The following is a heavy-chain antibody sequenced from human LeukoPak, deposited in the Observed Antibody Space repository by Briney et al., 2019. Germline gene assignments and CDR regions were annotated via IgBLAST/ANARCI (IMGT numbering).Heavy chain of an antibody. CDR2: MNPNSGNT. V-gene: IGHV1-8*01. J-gene: IGHJ6*03. CDR1: GYTFTSYD. D-gene: IGHD3-22*01. Sequence: GASVKVSCKASGYTFTSYDINWVRQATGQGLEWMGWMNPNSGNTDYAQKFQGRVTMTRDTSISTAYMELSCLRSEDTAVYYCARGGYYYDCSGYYARYYYYYMDVWGKGTTVTVSS. CDR3: ARGGYYYDCSGYYARYYYYYMDV.